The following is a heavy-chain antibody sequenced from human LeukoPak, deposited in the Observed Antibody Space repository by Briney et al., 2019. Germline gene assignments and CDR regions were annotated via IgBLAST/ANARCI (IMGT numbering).Heavy chain of an antibody. CDR1: GGSISSSSYY. V-gene: IGHV4-61*01. CDR3: ARERIVGATISFDH. J-gene: IGHJ4*02. CDR2: IYYSGST. Sequence: PSETLSLACTVSGGSISSSSYYWSWIRQPPGKGLEWIGYIYYSGSTNYNPSLKSLVTISVDTSKNQFSLKLSSVTAADTAVYYCARERIVGATISFDHWGQGTLVTVSS. D-gene: IGHD1-26*01.